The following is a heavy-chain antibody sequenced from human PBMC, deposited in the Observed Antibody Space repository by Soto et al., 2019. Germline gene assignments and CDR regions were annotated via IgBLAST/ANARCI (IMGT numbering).Heavy chain of an antibody. CDR3: ASSHIVVVTATPDAFDI. V-gene: IGHV3-53*01. CDR1: GFTVSSNY. Sequence: EVQLVESGGGLIQPGGSLRLSCAASGFTVSSNYMSWVRQAPGKGLEWVSVIYSGGSTYYADSVKGRFTISRDNSKNTLYLQMNSLRAEDTAVYYCASSHIVVVTATPDAFDIWGQGTMVTVSS. J-gene: IGHJ3*02. CDR2: IYSGGST. D-gene: IGHD2-21*02.